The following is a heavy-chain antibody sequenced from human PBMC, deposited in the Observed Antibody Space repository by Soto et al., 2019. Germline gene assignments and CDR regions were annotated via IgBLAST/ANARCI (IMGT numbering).Heavy chain of an antibody. CDR3: ARLLNTTSSFHY. D-gene: IGHD1-26*01. Sequence: PSETLSLTCTVSGGSISSGDYYWSWIRQPPGKGLEWIGNVYQSGTTRLNPSLKSRVSIFVDRSKNLFSLELNSATAADRAVYYCARLLNTTSSFHYWGQGLLVTLSS. CDR2: VYQSGTT. V-gene: IGHV4-39*01. CDR1: GGSISSGDYY. J-gene: IGHJ4*02.